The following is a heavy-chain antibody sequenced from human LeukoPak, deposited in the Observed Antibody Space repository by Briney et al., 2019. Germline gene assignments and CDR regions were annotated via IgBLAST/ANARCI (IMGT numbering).Heavy chain of an antibody. CDR2: IKQDGSEK. Sequence: GGSLRLSCAASGFTFSSYWMSWVRQAPGKGLEWVANIKQDGSEKYYVDSVKGRFTISRDNAKNSLYLQMNSLRAEDTAVYYCARVGWSGWYYFDYWGQGTLVTVSS. D-gene: IGHD6-19*01. J-gene: IGHJ4*02. CDR1: GFTFSSYW. V-gene: IGHV3-7*01. CDR3: ARVGWSGWYYFDY.